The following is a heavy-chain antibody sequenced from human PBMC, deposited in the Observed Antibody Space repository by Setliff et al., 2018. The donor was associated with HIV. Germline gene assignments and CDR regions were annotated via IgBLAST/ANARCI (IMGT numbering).Heavy chain of an antibody. Sequence: GSLRLSCAVSGFNFRGYNMNWVRQAPGKGLEWVTFIEHDGSKKFYADSVKGRFTISRDNSKNTLYLQMNSLRAEDTAVYYCAKDHATSSWFTALLDYWGQGALVTVSS. J-gene: IGHJ4*02. D-gene: IGHD6-13*01. V-gene: IGHV3-30*02. CDR2: IEHDGSKK. CDR1: GFNFRGYN. CDR3: AKDHATSSWFTALLDY.